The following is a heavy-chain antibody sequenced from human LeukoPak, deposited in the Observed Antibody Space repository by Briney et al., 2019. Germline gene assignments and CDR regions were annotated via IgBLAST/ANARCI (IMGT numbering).Heavy chain of an antibody. V-gene: IGHV3-23*01. Sequence: PSETLSLTCTVSGGSISSYYWSWVRQAPGKGLEWVSAISGSGGSTYYADSVKGRFTISRDNSKNKLYLQMNSLRDEDTAVYYCAHVAIKQQLSNWFDPWGQGTLVTVSS. J-gene: IGHJ5*02. CDR2: ISGSGGST. CDR3: AHVAIKQQLSNWFDP. CDR1: GGSISSYY. D-gene: IGHD6-13*01.